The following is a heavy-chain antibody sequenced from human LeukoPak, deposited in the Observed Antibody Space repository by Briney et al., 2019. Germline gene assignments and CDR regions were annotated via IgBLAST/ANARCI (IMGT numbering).Heavy chain of an antibody. CDR1: GFTFSSYA. D-gene: IGHD3/OR15-3a*01. V-gene: IGHV3-30*04. J-gene: IGHJ4*02. CDR3: ARMISSRGFDY. CDR2: ISYDGSTK. Sequence: GGSLRLSCAASGFTFSSYAMHWVRQAPGKGLEWVAVISYDGSTKYYADSVKGRFTISRDNSKNTLYLQTNSLRAEDTAVYYCARMISSRGFDYWGQGSLVTVSS.